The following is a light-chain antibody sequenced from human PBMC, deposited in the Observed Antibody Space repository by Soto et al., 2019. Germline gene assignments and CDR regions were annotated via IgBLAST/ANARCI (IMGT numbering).Light chain of an antibody. CDR3: CSYAGSLNYV. J-gene: IGLJ1*01. CDR1: SSEVGGYYF. V-gene: IGLV2-11*01. Sequence: QSALAQPRSVSGSPGQSVTISCTGTSSEVGGYYFVSWYQQHPGKAPKLMIYDVTKRPSGVPDRFSGSKSGNTASLTISGLQAEDVAEYYYCSYAGSLNYVFGTGTKVTVL. CDR2: DVT.